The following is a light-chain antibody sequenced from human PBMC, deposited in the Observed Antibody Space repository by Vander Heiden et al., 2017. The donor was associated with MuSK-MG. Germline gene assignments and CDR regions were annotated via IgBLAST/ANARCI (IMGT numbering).Light chain of an antibody. CDR3: QQRSNWPSLT. CDR2: DAS. J-gene: IGKJ4*01. V-gene: IGKV3-11*01. CDR1: HRVSSY. Sequence: VLPQSQATLSFSPGAGATLSCRTRHRVSSYLAWYQQNPGQAPRLLIYDASNRATGIPARFSGSGSGTDVTLTISSLEPEDFAVYYCQQRSNWPSLTFGGGTKVEIK.